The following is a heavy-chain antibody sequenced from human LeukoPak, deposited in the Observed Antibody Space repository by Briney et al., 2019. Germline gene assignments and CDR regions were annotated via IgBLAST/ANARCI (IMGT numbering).Heavy chain of an antibody. J-gene: IGHJ4*02. CDR3: ARAGYTISSYRFDY. CDR2: IYTTGRT. V-gene: IGHV4-4*07. D-gene: IGHD3-16*02. CDR1: GGSINSYW. Sequence: SETLSLNCSVSGGSINSYWWSWIRQPAGKGLEFIGRIYTTGRTNYNPSLKSRVSISVDTSQNKFSLELRSVTAADTAVYFCARAGYTISSYRFDYWGQGALVTVSS.